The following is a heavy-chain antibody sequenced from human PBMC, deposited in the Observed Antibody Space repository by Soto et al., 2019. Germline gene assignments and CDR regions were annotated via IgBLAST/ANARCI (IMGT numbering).Heavy chain of an antibody. V-gene: IGHV3-74*01. Sequence: GGSLRLSCAASGFTFSSYWMHWVRQAPGKGLVWVSRINSDGSSTSYADSVKGRFTISRDNAKNTLYLQMNSLRAEDTAVYYCARVAAAPHYYGMDVWGQGTTVTVSS. CDR2: INSDGSST. D-gene: IGHD6-13*01. J-gene: IGHJ6*02. CDR3: ARVAAAPHYYGMDV. CDR1: GFTFSSYW.